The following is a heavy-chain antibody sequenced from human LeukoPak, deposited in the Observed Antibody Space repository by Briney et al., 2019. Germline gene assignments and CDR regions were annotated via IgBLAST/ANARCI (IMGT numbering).Heavy chain of an antibody. D-gene: IGHD3-10*01. V-gene: IGHV1-2*04. CDR1: GYTFTGYY. CDR3: ARYGSGSYYHYYYYGMDV. Sequence: ASVKVSCKASGYTFTGYYMHWVRQAPGQGLEWMGWINPNSGGTNYAQKFQGWVTMTRDTSISTAYMELSSLRSEDTAVYYCARYGSGSYYHYYYYGMDVWGQGTTVTVSS. CDR2: INPNSGGT. J-gene: IGHJ6*02.